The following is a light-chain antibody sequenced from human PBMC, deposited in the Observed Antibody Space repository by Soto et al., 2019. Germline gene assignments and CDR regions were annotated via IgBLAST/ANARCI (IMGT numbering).Light chain of an antibody. J-gene: IGKJ1*01. CDR3: QQYNNWPRT. CDR2: GES. Sequence: VLTQSPGTLSLAPGERATLSCRASQTVSSSLAWYQQKTGQAPRLLIYGESTRAPGIPARFSGGGSGTELNLTINRLQSEDFAVYYCQQYNNWPRTCGQGTKVDIK. V-gene: IGKV3-15*01. CDR1: QTVSSS.